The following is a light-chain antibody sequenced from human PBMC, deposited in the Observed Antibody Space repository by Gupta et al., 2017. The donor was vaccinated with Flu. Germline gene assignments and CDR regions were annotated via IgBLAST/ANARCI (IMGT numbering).Light chain of an antibody. J-gene: IGLJ1*01. CDR1: SSDVGGYNY. CDR2: DVS. CDR3: CSYAGSYTSLNYV. Sequence: QSALTQPRSVSGSPGQSVTISCTGTSSDVGGYNYVSWYQQHPGKAPKLMIYDVSKRPSGVPDRFSGSKSGNTASLTISGLQAEDEADYYCCSYAGSYTSLNYVSGTGTKVTVL. V-gene: IGLV2-11*01.